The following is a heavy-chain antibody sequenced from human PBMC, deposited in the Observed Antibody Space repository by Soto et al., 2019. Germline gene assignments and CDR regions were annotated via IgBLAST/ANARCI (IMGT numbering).Heavy chain of an antibody. Sequence: QVQLVQSGAEVKKPGSSVKVSCKASGGTFSSYAISWVRQAPGQGLEWMGGIIPIFGTANYAQKFQGRVTITADESTSRAHRELSSLRSDDTAVYYYEMSSALLRYYYTKGFDYWGQGTQDTVAS. V-gene: IGHV1-69*01. CDR3: EMSSALLRYYYTKGFDY. CDR1: GGTFSSYA. CDR2: IIPIFGTA. J-gene: IGHJ4*02. D-gene: IGHD3-3*01.